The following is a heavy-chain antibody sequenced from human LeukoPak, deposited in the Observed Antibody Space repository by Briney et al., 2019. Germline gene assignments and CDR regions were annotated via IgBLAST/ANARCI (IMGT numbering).Heavy chain of an antibody. CDR3: ARAPQLAGYFDY. CDR2: IYYSGST. CDR1: GGSISSSSYY. V-gene: IGHV4-39*07. Sequence: PSETLSLTCTVSGGSISSSSYYWDWIRQPPGKGLEWIGSIYYSGSTYYNPSLKSRVTISVDTSKNQFSPKLSSVTAADTAVYYCARAPQLAGYFDYWGQGTLVTVSS. J-gene: IGHJ4*02. D-gene: IGHD2-2*01.